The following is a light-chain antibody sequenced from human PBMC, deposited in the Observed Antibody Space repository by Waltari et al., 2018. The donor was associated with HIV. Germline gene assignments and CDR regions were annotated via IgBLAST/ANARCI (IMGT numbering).Light chain of an antibody. V-gene: IGLV1-47*01. CDR3: STWDNSLSHWV. CDR1: ISNLGVNF. Sequence: QSVVTQPPSASGTPGQNISIFCSGDISNLGVNFVYWYHQPPGTAPRLILYRNCQRPVGVPDRFSGFKSATSASLAISGLRSEDEADYHCSTWDNSLSHWVFGGGTKVTVL. CDR2: RNC. J-gene: IGLJ3*02.